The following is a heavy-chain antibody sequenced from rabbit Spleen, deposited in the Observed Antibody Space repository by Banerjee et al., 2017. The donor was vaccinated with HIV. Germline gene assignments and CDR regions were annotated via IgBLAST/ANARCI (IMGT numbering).Heavy chain of an antibody. CDR2: IDTSDGDT. D-gene: IGHD1-1*01. CDR1: GFSFAFNDY. V-gene: IGHV1S40*01. Sequence: QSLEESGGDLVKPGASVTLTCTASGFSFAFNDYMCWVRQAPGKGLEWIACIDTSDGDTDYANWPKGRFTISKASSTTVTLQMTSLTAADTATYFCARNYVNVFDPWGQGTLVTVS. J-gene: IGHJ2*01. CDR3: ARNYVNVFDP.